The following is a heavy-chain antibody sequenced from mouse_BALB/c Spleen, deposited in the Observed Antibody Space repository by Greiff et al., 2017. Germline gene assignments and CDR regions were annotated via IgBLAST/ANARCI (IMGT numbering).Heavy chain of an antibody. CDR1: GYTFTNYW. J-gene: IGHJ4*01. CDR3: ARELRLRYYAMDY. Sequence: QVQLKESGAELVRPGTSVKISCKASGYTFTNYWLGWVKQRPGHGLEWIGDIYPGGGYTNYNEKFKGKATLTADTSSSTAYMQLSSLTSEDSAVYFCARELRLRYYAMDYWGQGTSVTVSS. D-gene: IGHD1-2*01. CDR2: IYPGGGYT. V-gene: IGHV1-63*02.